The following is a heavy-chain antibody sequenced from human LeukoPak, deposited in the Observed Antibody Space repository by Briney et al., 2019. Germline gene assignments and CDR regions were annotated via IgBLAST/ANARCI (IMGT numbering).Heavy chain of an antibody. CDR2: IIPILGIA. D-gene: IGHD1-26*01. V-gene: IGHV1-69*04. Sequence: ASVKVSCKASGGTFSSYAISWVRQAPGQGLEWMGRIIPILGIANYAQKFQGRVTITAEKSTSTAYMELSSLRSEDTAVYYCAREFYSGTPGGFDYWGQGTLVTVSS. J-gene: IGHJ4*02. CDR1: GGTFSSYA. CDR3: AREFYSGTPGGFDY.